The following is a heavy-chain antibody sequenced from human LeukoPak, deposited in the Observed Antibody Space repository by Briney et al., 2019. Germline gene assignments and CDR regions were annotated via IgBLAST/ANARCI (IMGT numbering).Heavy chain of an antibody. V-gene: IGHV4-38-2*01. J-gene: IGHJ4*02. CDR2: IYHSGST. Sequence: PSETLSLTCAVSGYSISSGYYWGWIRQPPGKGLEWIGSIYHSGSTYYNPSLKSRVTISVDTSKNQFSLKLSSVTAANTAVYYCASFLYYDFWSGYYRFDYWGQGTLVTVSS. D-gene: IGHD3-3*01. CDR1: GYSISSGYY. CDR3: ASFLYYDFWSGYYRFDY.